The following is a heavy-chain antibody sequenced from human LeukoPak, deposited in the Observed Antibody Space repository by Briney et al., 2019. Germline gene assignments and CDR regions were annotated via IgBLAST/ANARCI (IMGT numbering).Heavy chain of an antibody. CDR3: ARRIAVWGAFDI. CDR1: GYSFSSHW. CDR2: IYPGDSET. V-gene: IGHV5-51*01. J-gene: IGHJ3*02. Sequence: GESLKISCMGSGYSFSSHWIAWVRQMPGKGLEWMAIIYPGDSETRYSPSFQGQVTISADKSTSTAYLQWSSLKASDTAIYYCARRIAVWGAFDIWGQGTLVTVSS. D-gene: IGHD6-19*01.